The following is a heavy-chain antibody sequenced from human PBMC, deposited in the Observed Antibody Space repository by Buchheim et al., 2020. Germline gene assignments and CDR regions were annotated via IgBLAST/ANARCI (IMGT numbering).Heavy chain of an antibody. J-gene: IGHJ4*02. CDR1: GFSLSTSGMC. D-gene: IGHD5-18*01. V-gene: IGHV2-70*15. CDR2: IDWDDDK. CDR3: ARTVIHSYGYDY. Sequence: QVTLRESGPALVKPTQTLTLTCTFSGFSLSTSGMCVSWIRQPPGKALEWLARIDWDDDKYYSTYLKTRLTISKDTSKNQVVLTMTNMDPVDTATYYCARTVIHSYGYDYWGQGTL.